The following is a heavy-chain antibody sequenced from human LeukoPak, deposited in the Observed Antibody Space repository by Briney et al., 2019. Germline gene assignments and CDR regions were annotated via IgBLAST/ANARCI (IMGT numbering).Heavy chain of an antibody. D-gene: IGHD3-22*01. J-gene: IGHJ1*01. Sequence: ASVKVSCKASGYTFTGYYMHWVRQAPGQGLEWMGWISAYNGNTNYAQKLQGRVTMTTDTSTSTAYMELRSLRSDDTAVYYCARDRPHPDSSGYYYYFQHWGQGTLVTVSS. CDR3: ARDRPHPDSSGYYYYFQH. CDR2: ISAYNGNT. V-gene: IGHV1-18*04. CDR1: GYTFTGYY.